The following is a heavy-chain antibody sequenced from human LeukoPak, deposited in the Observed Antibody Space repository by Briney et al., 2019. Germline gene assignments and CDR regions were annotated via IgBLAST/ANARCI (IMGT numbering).Heavy chain of an antibody. CDR1: GYTFTSYG. V-gene: IGHV1-18*01. D-gene: IGHD1-26*01. CDR2: ISAYNGNT. CDR3: ARDIGRDSGTKFDY. Sequence: ASVKVSGKASGYTFTSYGISWVRQAPGQGLEWMGWISAYNGNTNYAQKLQGRVTMTTDTSTSTAYMELRSLRSDDTAVYYCARDIGRDSGTKFDYWGQGTLVTVSS. J-gene: IGHJ4*02.